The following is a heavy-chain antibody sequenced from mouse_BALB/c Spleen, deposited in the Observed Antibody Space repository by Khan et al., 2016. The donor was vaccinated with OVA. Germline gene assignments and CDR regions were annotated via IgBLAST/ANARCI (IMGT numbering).Heavy chain of an antibody. V-gene: IGHV5-9-3*01. CDR3: ARSPYGNFAY. D-gene: IGHD2-1*01. CDR2: FSSDGDYT. Sequence: EVELVESGGGLVKPGGSLKLSCAASGFTFSTYAMSWVRQTPEKRLEWVATFSSDGDYTYYPDNVTGRFTISRDNAKNTLYLQMSSLRSEDTAMYYCARSPYGNFAYWGQGTLVTVSA. J-gene: IGHJ3*01. CDR1: GFTFSTYA.